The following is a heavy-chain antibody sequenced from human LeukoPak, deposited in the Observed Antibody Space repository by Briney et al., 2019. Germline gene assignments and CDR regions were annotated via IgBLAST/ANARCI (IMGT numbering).Heavy chain of an antibody. CDR3: ARSPTWNAWYFDL. D-gene: IGHD1-1*01. Sequence: SMKVSCKASGGTFSSYTISWVRQAPGQGLEWMGRIIPILGIANYAQKFQGRVTITADKSTSTAYMELSSLRSEDTAVYYCARSPTWNAWYFDLWGRGTLVTVSS. CDR2: IIPILGIA. J-gene: IGHJ2*01. CDR1: GGTFSSYT. V-gene: IGHV1-69*02.